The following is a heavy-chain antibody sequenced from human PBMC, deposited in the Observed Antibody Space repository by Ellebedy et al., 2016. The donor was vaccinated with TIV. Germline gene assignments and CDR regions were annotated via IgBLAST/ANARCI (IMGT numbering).Heavy chain of an antibody. CDR1: GGTFSSYA. CDR2: IIPILGIA. Sequence: AASVKVSCNASGGTFSSYAISWVRQAPGQGLEWMGRIIPILGIANYAQKFQGRVTITADKSTSTAYMELSSLRSEDTAVYYCAREGTVTTGAFDYWGQGTLVTVSS. J-gene: IGHJ4*02. D-gene: IGHD4-17*01. V-gene: IGHV1-69*04. CDR3: AREGTVTTGAFDY.